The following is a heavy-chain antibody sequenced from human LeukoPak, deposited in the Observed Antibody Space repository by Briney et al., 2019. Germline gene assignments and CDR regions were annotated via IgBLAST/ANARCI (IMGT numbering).Heavy chain of an antibody. D-gene: IGHD2-2*01. V-gene: IGHV4-59*01. CDR2: IYYSGNT. Sequence: PSETPSLTCTVPGGSISSFYWSWIRQPPGKGLEWIGYIYYSGNTNYNPSLKSRVTLSIDTSKNQFSLKLSSVTAADTAIYYCARMFTAGYCSSTTCSGEGVYFDYWGQGTLVTVSS. J-gene: IGHJ4*02. CDR1: GGSISSFY. CDR3: ARMFTAGYCSSTTCSGEGVYFDY.